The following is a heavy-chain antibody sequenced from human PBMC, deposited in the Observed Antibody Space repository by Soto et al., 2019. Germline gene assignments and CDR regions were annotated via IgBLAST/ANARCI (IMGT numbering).Heavy chain of an antibody. Sequence: ASETLSLTCAVYGGSLSGYYWSWIRQPPGKGLEWIGEINHSGSTNYNPSLKSRVTISVDTSKNQFSLKLSSVTAADTAVYYCARVFTGSITIFGVVIAPGGMDVWGQGTTVTV. J-gene: IGHJ6*02. CDR2: INHSGST. V-gene: IGHV4-34*01. CDR3: ARVFTGSITIFGVVIAPGGMDV. CDR1: GGSLSGYY. D-gene: IGHD3-3*01.